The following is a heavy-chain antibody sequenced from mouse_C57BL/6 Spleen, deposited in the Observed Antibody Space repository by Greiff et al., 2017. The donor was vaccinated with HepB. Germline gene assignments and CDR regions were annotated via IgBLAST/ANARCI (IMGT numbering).Heavy chain of an antibody. J-gene: IGHJ2*01. CDR1: GFTFSDYG. V-gene: IGHV5-17*01. CDR2: ISSGSSTI. Sequence: EVMLVESGGGLVKPGGSLKLSCAASGFTFSDYGMHWVRQAPEKGLEWVAYISSGSSTIYYADTVKGRFTISRDNAKNTLFLQMTSLRSEDTAMYYCARLYYGYDGALDYWGQGTTLTVSS. CDR3: ARLYYGYDGALDY. D-gene: IGHD2-2*01.